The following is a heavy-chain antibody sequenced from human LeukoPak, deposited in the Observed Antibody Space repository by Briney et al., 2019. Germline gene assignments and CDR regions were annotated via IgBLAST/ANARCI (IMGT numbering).Heavy chain of an antibody. CDR3: ASDPKGSGYEFDY. V-gene: IGHV3-13*01. J-gene: IGHJ4*02. Sequence: GGSLRLSCAASGFTFIDYDMHWVRHVIGKGLEWVSAIGIRGDTHYSGSVKGRFTISRDNARNSLFLQMNSLRAEDTAVYYCASDPKGSGYEFDYWGQGTLVTISS. CDR2: IGIRGDT. CDR1: GFTFIDYD. D-gene: IGHD5-12*01.